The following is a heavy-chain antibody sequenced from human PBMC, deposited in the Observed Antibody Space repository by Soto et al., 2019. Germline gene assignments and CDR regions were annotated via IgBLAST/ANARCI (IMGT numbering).Heavy chain of an antibody. J-gene: IGHJ4*02. CDR2: NSSTSTYT. Sequence: QVQLVESGGGVVKPGGTLRLSCVASGFTLSDYYMNWIRQTPGKGLEWLSYNSSTSTYTYYADSVKGRFTISRDNAKNSLYLQMDSLRADDTAIYYCARDRVSAFFDYWGQGTLVTVSS. CDR1: GFTLSDYY. V-gene: IGHV3-11*06. CDR3: ARDRVSAFFDY.